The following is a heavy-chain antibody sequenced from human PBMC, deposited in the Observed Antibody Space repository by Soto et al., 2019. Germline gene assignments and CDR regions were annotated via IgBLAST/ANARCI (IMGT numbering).Heavy chain of an antibody. Sequence: PGRSLRLSCAASGFTLSSYAMSWVRQAPWRGLEWVSVMSGSGGATYSADSVKGRFTISRDSSTNTVYLQMYSLRADDTGVYYCAKAQEASGNVNSYFDPWGQGTLVTVSS. J-gene: IGHJ5*02. CDR2: MSGSGGAT. V-gene: IGHV3-23*01. CDR3: AKAQEASGNVNSYFDP. CDR1: GFTLSSYA. D-gene: IGHD2-15*01.